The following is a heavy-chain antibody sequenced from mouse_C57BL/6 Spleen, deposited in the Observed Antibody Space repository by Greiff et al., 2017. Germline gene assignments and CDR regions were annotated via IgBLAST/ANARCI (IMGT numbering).Heavy chain of an antibody. Sequence: QVQLQQSGAELVMPGASVKLSCKASGYTFTSYWMHWVKQRPGQGLEWIGEIDPSDSYTNYNQKFKGKSTLTVDKSSSTAYMQLSSLTSEDSAVYYCARRRDGYYAMDYWGQGTSVTVSS. CDR1: GYTFTSYW. CDR2: IDPSDSYT. CDR3: ARRRDGYYAMDY. V-gene: IGHV1-69*01. D-gene: IGHD2-3*01. J-gene: IGHJ4*01.